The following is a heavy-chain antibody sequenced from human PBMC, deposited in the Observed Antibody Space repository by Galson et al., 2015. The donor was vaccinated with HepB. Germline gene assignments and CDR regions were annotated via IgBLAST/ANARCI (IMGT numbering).Heavy chain of an antibody. CDR3: ARNEYSSSWYGYYYYGMDV. V-gene: IGHV1-69*06. D-gene: IGHD6-13*01. Sequence: SVKVSCKASGGTFSSYAISWMRQAPGQGLEWMGGIIPIFGTANYAQKFQGRVTITADKSTSTAYMELSSLRSEDTAVYYCARNEYSSSWYGYYYYGMDVWGQGTTVTVSS. CDR1: GGTFSSYA. J-gene: IGHJ6*02. CDR2: IIPIFGTA.